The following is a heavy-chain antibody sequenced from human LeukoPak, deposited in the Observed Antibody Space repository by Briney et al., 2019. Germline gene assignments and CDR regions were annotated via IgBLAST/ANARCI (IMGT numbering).Heavy chain of an antibody. CDR3: ARLNPSGFDY. V-gene: IGHV1-18*01. CDR1: GYTFTSYG. CDR2: TSAYNGDA. D-gene: IGHD1-26*01. Sequence: ASVKVSCKASGYTFTSYGISWVRQAPGQGLEWMGWTSAYNGDANYAQNLQGRVTMTTDTSTSTAYMELRSLRSDDTAVYYCARLNPSGFDYWGQGTLVTVSS. J-gene: IGHJ4*02.